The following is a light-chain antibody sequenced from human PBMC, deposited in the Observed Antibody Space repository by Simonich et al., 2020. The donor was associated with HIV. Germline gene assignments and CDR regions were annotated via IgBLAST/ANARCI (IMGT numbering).Light chain of an antibody. CDR3: QQYYSTLYT. Sequence: DIVMTQSPDSLAVSLGERATINCKSSQSVLYSSNNKNYLAWYQQKSGQPPNLLIYWASTRESGVPDRFSGSGSGTDFTLTISSLQAEDVAVYYCQQYYSTLYTFGQGTKLEIK. CDR2: WAS. CDR1: QSVLYSSNNKNY. V-gene: IGKV4-1*01. J-gene: IGKJ2*01.